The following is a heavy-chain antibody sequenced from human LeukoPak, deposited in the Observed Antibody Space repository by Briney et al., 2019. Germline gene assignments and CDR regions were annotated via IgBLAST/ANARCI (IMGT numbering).Heavy chain of an antibody. Sequence: PSETLSLTCAVSGYSISSGYYWGWIRQPPGKGLEWIGSIYRSGGTNYNPSLRSRVTISVDTSKNQLSLNLSSVTAADTAVYYCVRLCGSDGKNCFDAWGQGTLVTVSS. D-gene: IGHD6-25*01. V-gene: IGHV4-38-2*01. CDR2: IYRSGGT. J-gene: IGHJ5*02. CDR3: VRLCGSDGKNCFDA. CDR1: GYSISSGYY.